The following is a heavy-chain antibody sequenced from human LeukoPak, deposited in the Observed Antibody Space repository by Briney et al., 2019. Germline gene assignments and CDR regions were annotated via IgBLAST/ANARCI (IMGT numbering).Heavy chain of an antibody. J-gene: IGHJ6*02. CDR3: TTRFMVRDPAPIYYYYGMDV. CDR1: GFTFSNAW. CDR2: IKSKTDRGTT. D-gene: IGHD3-10*01. Sequence: GGSLRLSCAASGFTFSNAWMSWVRQAPGKGLEWVGRIKSKTDRGTTDYPAPVKGRFTISRDDSKNTLYLQMNSLKTEDTAVYYCTTRFMVRDPAPIYYYYGMDVWGQGTTVTVSS. V-gene: IGHV3-15*01.